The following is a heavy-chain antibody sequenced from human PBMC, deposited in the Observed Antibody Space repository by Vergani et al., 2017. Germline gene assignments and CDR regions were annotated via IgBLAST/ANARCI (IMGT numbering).Heavy chain of an antibody. D-gene: IGHD3-22*01. J-gene: IGHJ4*02. Sequence: EVQLVESGGGLVKPGGSLRLSCAASGFTFSSYSMNWVRQAPGKGLEWVSSIRSSSSYIYYADSVKGRFTISSDNAKNSLYLQMNSLRAEDTAVYYCARDRTYYYDSSGYPDYWGQGTLVTVSS. V-gene: IGHV3-21*01. CDR2: IRSSSSYI. CDR1: GFTFSSYS. CDR3: ARDRTYYYDSSGYPDY.